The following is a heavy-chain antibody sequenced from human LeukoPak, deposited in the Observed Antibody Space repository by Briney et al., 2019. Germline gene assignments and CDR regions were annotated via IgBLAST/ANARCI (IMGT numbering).Heavy chain of an antibody. J-gene: IGHJ4*02. CDR2: IYYSGST. CDR1: GGSISSGGYY. Sequence: PSQTLSLTCTVSGGSISSGGYYWSWIRQHPGKGLEWIGYIYYSGSTYYNPSLKSRVTISVDTSKNQFSLKLSFVTAADTAVYYCANFADYGDYVYYFDYWGQGTLVTVSS. D-gene: IGHD4-17*01. V-gene: IGHV4-31*03. CDR3: ANFADYGDYVYYFDY.